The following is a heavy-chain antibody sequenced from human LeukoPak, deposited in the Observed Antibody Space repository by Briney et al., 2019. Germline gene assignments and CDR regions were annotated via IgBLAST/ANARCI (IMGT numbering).Heavy chain of an antibody. V-gene: IGHV3-48*03. Sequence: PGGSLRLSCAASGFTFSSYEMNWVRQAPGKGLEWVSYISSSGSTIYYADSVKGRFTISRDNAKNSLYLQMNSLRAEDTAVYYCARGYNWNGRYFDYWGQGTLVTVSS. CDR2: ISSSGSTI. D-gene: IGHD1-1*01. CDR3: ARGYNWNGRYFDY. CDR1: GFTFSSYE. J-gene: IGHJ4*02.